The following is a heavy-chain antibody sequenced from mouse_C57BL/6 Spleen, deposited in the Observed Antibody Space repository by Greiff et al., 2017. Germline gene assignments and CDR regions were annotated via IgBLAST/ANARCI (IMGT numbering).Heavy chain of an antibody. J-gene: IGHJ1*03. Sequence: EVKLVESGGGLVKPGGSLNLSCAASGFTFRDYGMHWVRQAPEKGLEWVAYISSGSSTIYYADTVKGRFTISRDNAKNTLFLQMTSLRSEDTAMYYCARPPAVSNCYFDVWGTGTTVTVSS. CDR1: GFTFRDYG. V-gene: IGHV5-17*01. CDR2: ISSGSSTI. CDR3: ARPPAVSNCYFDV.